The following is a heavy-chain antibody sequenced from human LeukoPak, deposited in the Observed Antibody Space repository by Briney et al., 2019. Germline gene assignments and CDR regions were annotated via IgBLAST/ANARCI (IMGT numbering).Heavy chain of an antibody. D-gene: IGHD1-20*01. J-gene: IGHJ5*02. V-gene: IGHV1-69*13. Sequence: SVKVSCKASGGTFSSYAISWVRQAPGQGLEWMGGIIPIFGTANYAQKFQGRVTITADESTSTAYMELSSLRSEDTAVYYCASWYNWNDGGWFDPWGQGTLVTVSS. CDR1: GGTFSSYA. CDR3: ASWYNWNDGGWFDP. CDR2: IIPIFGTA.